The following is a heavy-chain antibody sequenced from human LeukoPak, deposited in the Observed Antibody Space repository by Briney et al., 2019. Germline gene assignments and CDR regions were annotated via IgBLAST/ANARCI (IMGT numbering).Heavy chain of an antibody. Sequence: GESLKISCKASGYSFTSYWIGWVRQMPGKGLEWMGIIDPSDSETRYTPSFQGQVTISVDKSLTTADLQWNSLKASDTAMYYCARQTAMGRSGDYWGQGTLVTVPS. V-gene: IGHV5-51*01. J-gene: IGHJ4*02. CDR1: GYSFTSYW. CDR3: ARQTAMGRSGDY. D-gene: IGHD5-18*01. CDR2: IDPSDSET.